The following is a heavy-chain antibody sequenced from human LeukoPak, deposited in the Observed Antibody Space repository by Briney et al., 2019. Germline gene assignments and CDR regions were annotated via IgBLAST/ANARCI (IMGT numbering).Heavy chain of an antibody. D-gene: IGHD6-13*01. J-gene: IGHJ4*02. CDR1: GFTFSSYA. V-gene: IGHV3-23*01. CDR3: AKSGGTSNWYRFDY. Sequence: GGSLRLSCAASGFTFSSYAMSWVHQAPGKGLEWVSAISGSGGSTYYADSVKGRFTISRDNSKNTLYLQMNSLRADDTAVYYCAKSGGTSNWYRFDYWGQGALVTVSS. CDR2: ISGSGGST.